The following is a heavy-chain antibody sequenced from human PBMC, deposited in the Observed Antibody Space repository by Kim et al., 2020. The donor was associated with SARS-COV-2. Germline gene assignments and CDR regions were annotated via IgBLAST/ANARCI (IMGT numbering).Heavy chain of an antibody. CDR1: GFTFSSYS. Sequence: GGSLRLSCAASGFTFSSYSMNWVRQAPGRVGEWGYSISSSICIYYADSVKGRFTISRDNAKNSLYLQMNSLRAEDTAVYYCAREIRLLWFGESVGGMDVWGHGTTVTVSS. CDR2: ISSSICI. J-gene: IGHJ6*02. CDR3: AREIRLLWFGESVGGMDV. D-gene: IGHD3-10*01. V-gene: IGHV3-21*01.